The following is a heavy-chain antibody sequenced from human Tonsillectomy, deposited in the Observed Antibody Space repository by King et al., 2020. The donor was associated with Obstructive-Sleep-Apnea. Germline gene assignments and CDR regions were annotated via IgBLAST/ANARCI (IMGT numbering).Heavy chain of an antibody. CDR1: GYIFTIYY. CDR3: ARGPSYDADYPYYFDY. D-gene: IGHD4-17*01. CDR2: INPSGGST. Sequence: QLVQSGAEVKKPGASVKVSCKASGYIFTIYYIHWLRQAPGQGLEWMGIINPSGGSTSYAQKFQCRVTMTRDTSTSTVYMEVSSLRSEDTAVYYCARGPSYDADYPYYFDYWGQGTLVTVSS. J-gene: IGHJ4*02. V-gene: IGHV1-46*01.